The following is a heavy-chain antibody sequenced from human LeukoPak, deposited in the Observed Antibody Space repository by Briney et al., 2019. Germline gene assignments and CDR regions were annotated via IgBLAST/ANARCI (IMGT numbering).Heavy chain of an antibody. CDR3: TGQYYDILTGPRNYFDY. CDR2: IRSKAYGGTT. Sequence: PGGSLRLSCTASGFTFGDYAMSWFRQAPGKGLEWVGFIRSKAYGGTTEYAASVKGRFTISRDDSKSIAYLQMNSLKTEDTAVYYCTGQYYDILTGPRNYFDYWGQGTLVTVSS. V-gene: IGHV3-49*03. CDR1: GFTFGDYA. J-gene: IGHJ4*02. D-gene: IGHD3-9*01.